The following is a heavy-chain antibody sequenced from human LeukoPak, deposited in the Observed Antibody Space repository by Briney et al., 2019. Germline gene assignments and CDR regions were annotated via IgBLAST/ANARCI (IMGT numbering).Heavy chain of an antibody. CDR3: ASFPYCSSTSCYLWNWFDP. Sequence: SQTLSLTCTVSGGSISSGDYYWSWIRQPPGKGLEWIGYIYYSGSTYYNPSLKSQVTISVDTSKNQFSLKLSSVTAAGTAVYYCASFPYCSSTSCYLWNWFDPWGQGTLVTVSS. CDR2: IYYSGST. D-gene: IGHD2-2*01. CDR1: GGSISSGDYY. V-gene: IGHV4-30-4*08. J-gene: IGHJ5*02.